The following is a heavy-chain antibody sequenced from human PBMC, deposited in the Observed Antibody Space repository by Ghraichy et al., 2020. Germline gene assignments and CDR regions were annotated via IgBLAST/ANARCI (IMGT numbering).Heavy chain of an antibody. D-gene: IGHD1-7*01. J-gene: IGHJ3*02. V-gene: IGHV4-34*01. Sequence: SETLSLTCAVYGGSFSGYYWSWIRQPPGKGLEWIGEINHSGSTNYNPSLKSRVTISVDTSKNQFSLKLSSVTAADTAVYYCARGGPYNWNYVDAFDICGQATMVTVSS. CDR2: INHSGST. CDR1: GGSFSGYY. CDR3: ARGGPYNWNYVDAFDI.